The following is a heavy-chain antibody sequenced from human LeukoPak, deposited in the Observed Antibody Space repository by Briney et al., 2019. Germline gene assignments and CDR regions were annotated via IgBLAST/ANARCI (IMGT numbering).Heavy chain of an antibody. J-gene: IGHJ6*02. V-gene: IGHV4-30-2*01. D-gene: IGHD2-2*01. CDR3: ARLQYSSTRVGYYGMDV. CDR1: GGSISSGGYS. CDR2: IYHSGST. Sequence: PSQTLSLTCAASGGSISSGGYSWSWLRQPPGKGLEWIGYIYHSGSTYYNPSLKSRVTISVDRSKNQFSLKLSSVTAADTAVYYCARLQYSSTRVGYYGMDVWGQGTTVTVSS.